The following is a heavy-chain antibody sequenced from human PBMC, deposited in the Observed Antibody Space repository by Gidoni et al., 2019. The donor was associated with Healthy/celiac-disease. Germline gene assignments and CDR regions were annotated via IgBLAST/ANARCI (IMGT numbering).Heavy chain of an antibody. Sequence: EVQLVESGGGLVKPGGSLRLSCAASGFTFSSYSMNWVRQAPGKGLEWVSSISSSSSYIYYADSVKGRFTISRDNAKNALYLQMNSLRAEDTAVYYCASSGWYSAGDYWGQGTLVTVSS. CDR1: GFTFSSYS. J-gene: IGHJ4*02. CDR3: ASSGWYSAGDY. D-gene: IGHD6-19*01. CDR2: ISSSSSYI. V-gene: IGHV3-21*01.